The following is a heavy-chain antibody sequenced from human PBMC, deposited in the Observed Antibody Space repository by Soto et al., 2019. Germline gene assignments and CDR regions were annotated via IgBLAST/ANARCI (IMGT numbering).Heavy chain of an antibody. Sequence: ASVKVSCKASGYTFTSYGISWVRQAPGQGLEWMGWISAYNGNTNYAQKLQGRVTMTPDTSTSTAYMELRSLRSDDTAVYYCARDMGATVTTNYYYYGMDVWGQGTTVTVSS. V-gene: IGHV1-18*01. CDR1: GYTFTSYG. J-gene: IGHJ6*02. CDR2: ISAYNGNT. D-gene: IGHD4-17*01. CDR3: ARDMGATVTTNYYYYGMDV.